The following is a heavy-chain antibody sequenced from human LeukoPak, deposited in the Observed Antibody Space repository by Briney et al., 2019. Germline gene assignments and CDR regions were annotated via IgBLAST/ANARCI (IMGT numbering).Heavy chain of an antibody. CDR2: IYHSGST. Sequence: ASETLSLTCTVSGYSISSGYYWGWIRQPPGKGLEWIGSIYHSGSTYYNPSLKSRVTISVDTSKNQFSLKLSSVTAADTAVYYCARTNKQQLRLYYFDYWGQGTLVTVSS. D-gene: IGHD6-13*01. CDR1: GYSISSGYY. V-gene: IGHV4-38-2*02. J-gene: IGHJ4*02. CDR3: ARTNKQQLRLYYFDY.